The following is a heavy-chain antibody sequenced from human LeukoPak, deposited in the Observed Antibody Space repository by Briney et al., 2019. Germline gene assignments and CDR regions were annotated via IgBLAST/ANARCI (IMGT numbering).Heavy chain of an antibody. CDR1: GYSISSGYY. J-gene: IGHJ4*02. CDR2: IYYSGST. D-gene: IGHD3-22*01. CDR3: ARELTGPDSSGYIKVLDY. V-gene: IGHV4-38-2*02. Sequence: RASETLSLTCTVSGYSISSGYYWGWIRQPPGKGLEWIGSIYYSGSTYYNPSLKSRVTISVDTSKNQFSLKLSSVTAADTAVYYCARELTGPDSSGYIKVLDYWGQGTLVTVSS.